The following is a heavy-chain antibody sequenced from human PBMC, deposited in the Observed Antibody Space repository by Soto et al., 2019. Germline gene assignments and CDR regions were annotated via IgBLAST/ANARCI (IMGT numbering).Heavy chain of an antibody. CDR3: TRDSSSWYYYYYMDV. CDR1: GFTFGDYA. Sequence: GGSLRLSCTASGFTFGDYAMSWFRQAPGQGLVWVGFIRSKAYGGTTEYAASVKGRFTISRDDSKSIAYLQMNSLKTEDTAVYYCTRDSSSWYYYYYMDVWGKGTTVSVSS. D-gene: IGHD6-13*01. V-gene: IGHV3-49*03. CDR2: IRSKAYGGTT. J-gene: IGHJ6*03.